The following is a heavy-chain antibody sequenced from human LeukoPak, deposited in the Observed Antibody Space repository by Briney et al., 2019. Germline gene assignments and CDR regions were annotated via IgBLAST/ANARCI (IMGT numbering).Heavy chain of an antibody. J-gene: IGHJ6*03. D-gene: IGHD6-13*01. CDR2: LIPNFDTA. CDR3: ARAAAGPPTISYYYYYMDV. Sequence: VKVSCKASRGNFSSYAISWVRQAPGQGLEWMGGLIPNFDTANYAQKFQGRVTITTDESTSTAYMELRTLTSEDTAEYYCARAAAGPPTISYYYYYMDVWGKGTTVTVSS. CDR1: RGNFSSYA. V-gene: IGHV1-69*05.